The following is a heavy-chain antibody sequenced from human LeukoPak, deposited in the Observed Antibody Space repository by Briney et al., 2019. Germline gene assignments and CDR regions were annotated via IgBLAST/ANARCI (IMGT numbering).Heavy chain of an antibody. V-gene: IGHV4-30-4*08. CDR1: GDSINNGDNY. CDR3: ARIQGNGAYGWEYFDY. D-gene: IGHD3-10*01. J-gene: IGHJ1*01. Sequence: PSETLSLTCTVSGDSINNGDNYWSWIRQPPGKGLEWLGFVYYRGTAYYNSSLKSRLTISIDTSQNQFSLRLTSVTAADTAVYYCARIQGNGAYGWEYFDYWGRGTLVAVSS. CDR2: VYYRGTA.